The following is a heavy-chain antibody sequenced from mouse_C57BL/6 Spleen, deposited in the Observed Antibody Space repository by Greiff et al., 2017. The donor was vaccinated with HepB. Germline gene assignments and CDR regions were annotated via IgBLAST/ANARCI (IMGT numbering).Heavy chain of an antibody. CDR3: AKVYGSSPTPYFDV. CDR1: GYTFTDYY. Sequence: EVQLQQSGPVLVKPGASVKMSCKASGYTFTDYYMNWVKQSHGKSLEWIGVINPYNGGTSYNQKFKGKSTLTVDKSSSTAYMELNSLTSEDSAVYYCAKVYGSSPTPYFDVWGTGTTGTVSS. D-gene: IGHD1-1*01. J-gene: IGHJ1*03. V-gene: IGHV1-19*01. CDR2: INPYNGGT.